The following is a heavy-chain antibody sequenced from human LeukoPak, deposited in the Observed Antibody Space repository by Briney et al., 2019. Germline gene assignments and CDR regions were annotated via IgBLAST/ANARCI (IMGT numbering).Heavy chain of an antibody. CDR3: ARTTRNMYSGRAEDFDY. Sequence: SVKVSCKASGGTFSSYAISWVRQAPGQGLEWMGRIIPIFGTANYAQKFQGRVTITTDESTSTAYMELSSLRSEDTAVYYCARTTRNMYSGRAEDFDYWGQGTLVTVSS. V-gene: IGHV1-69*05. J-gene: IGHJ4*02. D-gene: IGHD6-13*01. CDR1: GGTFSSYA. CDR2: IIPIFGTA.